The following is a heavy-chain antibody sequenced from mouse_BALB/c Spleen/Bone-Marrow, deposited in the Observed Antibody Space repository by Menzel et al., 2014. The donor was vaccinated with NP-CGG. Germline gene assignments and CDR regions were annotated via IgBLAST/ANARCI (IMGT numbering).Heavy chain of an antibody. V-gene: IGHV1-5*01. CDR1: GYSFTSYW. D-gene: IGHD2-10*02. Sequence: VQLQQSGTVLARPGASVKMSCKASGYSFTSYWMHWVKQRPGQGLEWIGAFYPGNSDTTYNQKFKGKAKLTAVTSASTAYMELSNLTNEDSAVYYCTFLVKEDFAYWGQGTLVTVSA. J-gene: IGHJ3*01. CDR2: FYPGNSDT. CDR3: TFLVKEDFAY.